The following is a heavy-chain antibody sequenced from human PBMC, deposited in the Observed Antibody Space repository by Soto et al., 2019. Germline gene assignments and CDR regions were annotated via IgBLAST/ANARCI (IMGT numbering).Heavy chain of an antibody. Sequence: HPGGSLRLSCAASGFTFSSYAMSWVRQAPGKGLEWVSTISGSGGTTDYADSVKGRFTISRDNSKNTLYLQMNSLRAEDTAVYYCAKGAYGDYGEFDCWGQGTLVTVSS. D-gene: IGHD4-17*01. V-gene: IGHV3-23*01. CDR1: GFTFSSYA. J-gene: IGHJ4*02. CDR3: AKGAYGDYGEFDC. CDR2: ISGSGGTT.